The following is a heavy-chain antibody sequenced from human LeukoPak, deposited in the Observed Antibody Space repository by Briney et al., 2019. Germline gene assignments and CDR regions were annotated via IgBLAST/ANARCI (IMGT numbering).Heavy chain of an antibody. V-gene: IGHV3-48*03. CDR2: ISSSGSTI. J-gene: IGHJ4*02. Sequence: GGSLRLSCAASGFTFSSYEMNWVRQAPGKGLEWVSYISSSGSTIYYADSVKGRFTISRDNAKNSLYLQMNSLRAEDTAVYYCARLFNYYDQPYYFDYWGQGTLVTVSS. CDR3: ARLFNYYDQPYYFDY. D-gene: IGHD3-22*01. CDR1: GFTFSSYE.